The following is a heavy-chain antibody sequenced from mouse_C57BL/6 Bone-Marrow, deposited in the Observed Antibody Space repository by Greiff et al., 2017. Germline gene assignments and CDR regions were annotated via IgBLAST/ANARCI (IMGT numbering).Heavy chain of an antibody. Sequence: QVQLQQSGAELARPGASVQMSCKASGYTFTSYTMHWVKQRPGQGLEWIGYINPSSGYTKYNQKFKDKATLTADKSSSTAYMQLSSLTSEDSAVYYCARSDYGPWFAYWGQANLVTVSA. CDR3: ARSDYGPWFAY. CDR2: INPSSGYT. V-gene: IGHV1-4*01. D-gene: IGHD1-2*01. J-gene: IGHJ3*01. CDR1: GYTFTSYT.